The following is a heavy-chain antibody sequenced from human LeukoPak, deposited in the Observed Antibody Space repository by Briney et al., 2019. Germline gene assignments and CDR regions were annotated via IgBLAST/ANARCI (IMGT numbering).Heavy chain of an antibody. D-gene: IGHD2-2*02. Sequence: GGSLRLSCAASGFTFSSYSMNWVRQAPGKGLEWVSSISSSSSYIYYADSVKGRFTISRDNSKNTLYLQMNSLRAEDTAVYYCARTPYCSSTSCYSDWGQGTLVTVSS. V-gene: IGHV3-21*04. CDR3: ARTPYCSSTSCYSD. J-gene: IGHJ4*02. CDR1: GFTFSSYS. CDR2: ISSSSSYI.